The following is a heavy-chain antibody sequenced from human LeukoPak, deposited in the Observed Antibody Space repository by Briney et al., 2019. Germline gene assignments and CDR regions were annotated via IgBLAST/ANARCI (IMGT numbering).Heavy chain of an antibody. Sequence: GGSLRLSCTASGFTFRTYAMIWVRQAPGKGLEWVSAIRAGGDTTVYTDAVRGRFTISRDNSNNALYLQMNELRADDTAVYYCARDPNGDYIGAFDFWGQGTMVTVSS. J-gene: IGHJ3*01. CDR2: IRAGGDTT. V-gene: IGHV3-23*01. D-gene: IGHD4-17*01. CDR3: ARDPNGDYIGAFDF. CDR1: GFTFRTYA.